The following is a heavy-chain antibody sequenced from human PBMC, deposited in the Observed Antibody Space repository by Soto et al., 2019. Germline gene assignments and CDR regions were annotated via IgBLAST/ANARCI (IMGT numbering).Heavy chain of an antibody. J-gene: IGHJ4*02. Sequence: QLQLQESGPGLVKPSETLSLTCTVSGGSISSSSYYWGWIRQPPGKGLEWIGSIYYSGSTYYNPSLKSRVTISVDTSKNQFSLKLSSVTAADTAVYYCARRGGYVRPFDYWGQGTLVTVSS. CDR2: IYYSGST. D-gene: IGHD5-12*01. CDR3: ARRGGYVRPFDY. V-gene: IGHV4-39*01. CDR1: GGSISSSSYY.